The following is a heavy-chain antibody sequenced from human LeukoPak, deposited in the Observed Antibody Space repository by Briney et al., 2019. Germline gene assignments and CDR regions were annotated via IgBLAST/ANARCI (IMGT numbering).Heavy chain of an antibody. D-gene: IGHD5-24*01. V-gene: IGHV4-59*01. CDR3: ARGWLEQLFDS. J-gene: IGHJ4*02. CDR2: IDHTGTT. CDR1: DDSITIYY. Sequence: SETLSLTCSVSDDSITIYYWTWIRQPPGKGLEWIGYIDHTGTTNYNPSLNSRVTISRDTSKNHFSLQLSSVTAADTAVYYCARGWLEQLFDSWGQGTLVTVSS.